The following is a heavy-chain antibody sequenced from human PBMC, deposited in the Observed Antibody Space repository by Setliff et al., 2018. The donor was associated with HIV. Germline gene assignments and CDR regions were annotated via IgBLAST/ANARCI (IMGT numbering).Heavy chain of an antibody. V-gene: IGHV1-18*01. D-gene: IGHD6-6*01. Sequence: ASVKVSCKASGYTFISYGYSWVRQAPGQGLQWMGWISGYNGDTNYAQELQGRVTMTTDTSTSTAYMELRSLRSEDTAVYYCARGFSVYSSSDPLLNWLDPWGQGTLVTVSS. CDR1: GYTFISYG. CDR3: ARGFSVYSSSDPLLNWLDP. J-gene: IGHJ5*02. CDR2: ISGYNGDT.